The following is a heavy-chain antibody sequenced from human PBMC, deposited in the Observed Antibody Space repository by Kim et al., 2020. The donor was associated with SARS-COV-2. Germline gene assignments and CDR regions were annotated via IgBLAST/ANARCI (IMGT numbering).Heavy chain of an antibody. D-gene: IGHD3-22*01. J-gene: IGHJ4*02. CDR2: IYYSGST. Sequence: SETLSLTCTVSGGSISSYYWSWIRQPPGKGLEWIGYIYYSGSTNYNPSLKSRVTISVDTSKNQFSLKLSSVTAADTAVYYCARHPNYYDSSGYDYWGQGTLVTVSS. V-gene: IGHV4-59*08. CDR1: GGSISSYY. CDR3: ARHPNYYDSSGYDY.